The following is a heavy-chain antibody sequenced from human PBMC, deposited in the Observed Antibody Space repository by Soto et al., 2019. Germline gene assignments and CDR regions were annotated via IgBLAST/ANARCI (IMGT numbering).Heavy chain of an antibody. J-gene: IGHJ3*02. CDR2: ISAYNGNT. D-gene: IGHD3-3*01. CDR1: GYTFTSYG. Sequence: ASVKVSCKASGYTFTSYGISWVRQAPGQGLEWMGWISAYNGNTNYAQKLQGRVTMTTDTSTSTAYMELRSLRSDDTAVYYCARGRYDFWSGYFDAFDIWGKGTMVTVS. V-gene: IGHV1-18*01. CDR3: ARGRYDFWSGYFDAFDI.